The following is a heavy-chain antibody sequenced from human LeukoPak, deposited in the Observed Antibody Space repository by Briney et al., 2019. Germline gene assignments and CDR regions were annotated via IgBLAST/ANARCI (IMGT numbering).Heavy chain of an antibody. D-gene: IGHD2-2*01. CDR1: GGTFSSYA. Sequence: SVKVSCKASGGTFSSYAISWVRQAPGQGLEWMGGIIPIFGTANYAQKFQGRVTITADESASTAYMELSSLRSEDTAVYYCASEGVVVPAAMSPLGYWGQGTLVTVSS. V-gene: IGHV1-69*13. J-gene: IGHJ4*02. CDR2: IIPIFGTA. CDR3: ASEGVVVPAAMSPLGY.